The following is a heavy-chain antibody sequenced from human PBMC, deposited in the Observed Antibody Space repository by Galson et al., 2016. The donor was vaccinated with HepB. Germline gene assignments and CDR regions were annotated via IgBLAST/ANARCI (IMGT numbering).Heavy chain of an antibody. V-gene: IGHV1-18*01. D-gene: IGHD1-26*01. CDR2: ISALNGNT. Sequence: SVKVSCKASGYTFTSYAITWVRQAPGQGLEWMGWISALNGNTNYAQKLQGRVTMTTDTSTSTAYLEMRSLRSGDTAVYYCTRAHLRVGEAGYMDGWGQGTTVTVSS. CDR1: GYTFTSYA. CDR3: TRAHLRVGEAGYMDG. J-gene: IGHJ6*02.